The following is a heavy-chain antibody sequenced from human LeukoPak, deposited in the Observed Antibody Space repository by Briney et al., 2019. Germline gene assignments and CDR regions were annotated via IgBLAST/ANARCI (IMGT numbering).Heavy chain of an antibody. CDR2: ISWNSGSI. Sequence: GGSLRLSCAASGFSLSGYSMNWVRQAPGKGLEWVSGISWNSGSIGYADSVKGRFTISRDNAKNSLYLQMNSLRAEDTALYYCAKSPGSAVLFPEYFQHWGQGTLVTVSS. CDR1: GFSLSGYS. J-gene: IGHJ1*01. V-gene: IGHV3-9*01. CDR3: AKSPGSAVLFPEYFQH. D-gene: IGHD2-21*01.